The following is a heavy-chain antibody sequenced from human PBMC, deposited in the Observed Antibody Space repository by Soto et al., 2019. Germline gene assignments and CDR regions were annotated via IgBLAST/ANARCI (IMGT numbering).Heavy chain of an antibody. J-gene: IGHJ6*02. Sequence: PGGSLRLSCAGSGLIFSSFAMTWVRQAPGKGLEWVSTTRSNGEHTYYADSVKGRFTVSRDNSKDTLFLEMSSLRAEDSAIYYCAKDSKSVSVSAARVYGMDVWGQGTTVTVSS. V-gene: IGHV3-23*01. D-gene: IGHD2-2*01. CDR1: GLIFSSFA. CDR2: TRSNGEHT. CDR3: AKDSKSVSVSAARVYGMDV.